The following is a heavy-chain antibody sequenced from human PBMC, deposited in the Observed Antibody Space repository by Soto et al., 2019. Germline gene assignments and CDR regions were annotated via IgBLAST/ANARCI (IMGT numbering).Heavy chain of an antibody. CDR1: GYTFTSYY. Sequence: QVQLVQSGAEGKKPGASVKVSCKASGYTFTSYYMHWVRQAPGQGIEWMGIINPSGGSTSYAQKFQGRVTMTRDTSTSTVYMELSSLRSEDTAVYYCARDYDSSGYPRYYFDYWGQGTLVTVSS. D-gene: IGHD3-22*01. J-gene: IGHJ4*02. CDR2: INPSGGST. CDR3: ARDYDSSGYPRYYFDY. V-gene: IGHV1-46*03.